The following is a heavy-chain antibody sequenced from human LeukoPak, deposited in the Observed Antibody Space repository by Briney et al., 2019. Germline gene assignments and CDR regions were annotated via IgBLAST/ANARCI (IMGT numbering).Heavy chain of an antibody. CDR3: ASLKLVPEYYFDY. Sequence: SVSLSCXASGVTSSSYAISTVPESPRPRLKGMGGIVPIFGTANYAQKFRGRVTITTDESTSTAYMELSSLRSEDTAVYYCASLKLVPEYYFDYWGQGTLVTVSS. CDR2: IVPIFGTA. J-gene: IGHJ4*02. D-gene: IGHD3-9*01. V-gene: IGHV1-69*05. CDR1: GVTSSSYA.